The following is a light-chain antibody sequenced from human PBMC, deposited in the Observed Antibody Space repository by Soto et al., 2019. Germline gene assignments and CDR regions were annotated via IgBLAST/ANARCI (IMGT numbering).Light chain of an antibody. J-gene: IGLJ1*01. CDR2: DTS. V-gene: IGLV7-46*01. Sequence: QAVVTQEPSLTMSPGGTVTLTCGSSTGAVTSGHYPYWFQQRPGQAPRTLIYDTSNKHSWTPARFSGSLLGGKAALTLSGAQPEDEAEYYCLLSYSAYYVFGTGTKVTVL. CDR1: TGAVTSGHY. CDR3: LLSYSAYYV.